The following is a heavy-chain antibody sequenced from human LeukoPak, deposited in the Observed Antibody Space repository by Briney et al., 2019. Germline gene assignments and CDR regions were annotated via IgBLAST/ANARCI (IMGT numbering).Heavy chain of an antibody. J-gene: IGHJ5*02. D-gene: IGHD3-9*01. CDR3: AKDLDSP. V-gene: IGHV3-23*01. CDR1: RFTFSSYA. Sequence: PGGSLRLSCAASRFTFSSYAMSWVRQAPGEGLEWVSSVSIGRSTYYADSVKGRFTISRDNSKNTLYLQMNSLRAEDTAVYYCAKDLDSPWGQGTLVTVSS. CDR2: VSIGRST.